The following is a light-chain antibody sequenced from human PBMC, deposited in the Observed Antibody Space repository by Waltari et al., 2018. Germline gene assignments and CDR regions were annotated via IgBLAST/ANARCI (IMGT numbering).Light chain of an antibody. J-gene: IGLJ1*01. V-gene: IGLV3-1*01. CDR2: QDN. CDR3: QAWDNSLVV. Sequence: SYALTQPPSVSVSPGQTASITCSGDKLGEKYACWYQQKPGQSPVLVMCQDNKRPSGIPERFSGSNSGHTATLTISGTQAMDEADYYCQAWDNSLVVFGTGTAVTVL. CDR1: KLGEKY.